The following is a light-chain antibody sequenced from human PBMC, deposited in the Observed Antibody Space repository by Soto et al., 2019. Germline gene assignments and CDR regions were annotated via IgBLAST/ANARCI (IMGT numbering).Light chain of an antibody. J-gene: IGKJ2*01. CDR1: QSIRSY. CDR2: GDS. CDR3: QQSYTTPYT. Sequence: DIQMTQSPSSLSASVGDRVTITCRASQSIRSYLNWYHQKPGKTPQLLICGDSNLQSGAPSRFTGSGSGTHFTLTISSLQPEDFATYYCQQSYTTPYTFGQGTKLEIK. V-gene: IGKV1-39*01.